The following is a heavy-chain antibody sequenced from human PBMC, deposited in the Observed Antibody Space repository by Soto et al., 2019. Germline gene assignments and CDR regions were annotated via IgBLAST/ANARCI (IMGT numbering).Heavy chain of an antibody. CDR3: AGYYGSGGYYNYYYYGMDV. CDR2: IYHSGST. CDR1: GYSISSGYY. V-gene: IGHV4-38-2*01. D-gene: IGHD3-10*01. J-gene: IGHJ6*02. Sequence: SETLSLTCAVSGYSISSGYYWGWIRQPPGKGLEWIGSIYHSGSTYYNPSLKSRVTISVDTSKNQFSLKLSSVTAADTAVYYCAGYYGSGGYYNYYYYGMDVWGQGTTVTVS.